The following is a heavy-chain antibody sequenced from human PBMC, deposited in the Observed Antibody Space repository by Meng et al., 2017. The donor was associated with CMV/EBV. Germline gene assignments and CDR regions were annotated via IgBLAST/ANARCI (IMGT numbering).Heavy chain of an antibody. Sequence: GESLKISCAASGSTFSSYAMHWVRQAPGKGLEWVAVISYDGSNKYYADSVKGRFTISRDNFKNTLYLQMNSLRAEDTAVYYCARDGVPAAIYYYYGMDVWGQGTTVTVSS. V-gene: IGHV3-30-3*01. D-gene: IGHD2-2*02. CDR2: ISYDGSNK. CDR1: GSTFSSYA. CDR3: ARDGVPAAIYYYYGMDV. J-gene: IGHJ6*02.